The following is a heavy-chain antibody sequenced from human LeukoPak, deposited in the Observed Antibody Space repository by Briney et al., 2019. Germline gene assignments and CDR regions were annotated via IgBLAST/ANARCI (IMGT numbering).Heavy chain of an antibody. J-gene: IGHJ3*02. CDR3: ARDHGIVVLAFDI. D-gene: IGHD3-22*01. CDR1: GFTFSDSY. V-gene: IGHV3-11*04. CDR2: IGSSGTTI. Sequence: GGSLRLSCAASGFTFSDSYMIWIRQAPGKGLEWVSYIGSSGTTIYYADSVKGRFAISRDNAKNSLYLQMNSLRAEDTAVYYCARDHGIVVLAFDIWGQGTMVTVSS.